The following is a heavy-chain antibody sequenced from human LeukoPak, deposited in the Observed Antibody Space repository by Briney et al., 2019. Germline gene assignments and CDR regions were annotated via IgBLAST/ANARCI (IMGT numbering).Heavy chain of an antibody. CDR2: ISAYNGNT. Sequence: ASVTVSCKASGYTFTSYGISWVRQAPGQGREGMGWISAYNGNTNYAQKLQGRVTMTTDTSTSTAYMELRSLRSDDTAVYYCARDRRYYYGSGSSLTFDYWGQGTLVTVSS. D-gene: IGHD3-10*01. J-gene: IGHJ4*02. CDR3: ARDRRYYYGSGSSLTFDY. CDR1: GYTFTSYG. V-gene: IGHV1-18*01.